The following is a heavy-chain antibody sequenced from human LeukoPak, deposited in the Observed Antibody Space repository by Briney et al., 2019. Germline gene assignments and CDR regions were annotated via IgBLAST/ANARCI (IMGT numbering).Heavy chain of an antibody. Sequence: GSLRLSCAASGFTFSSYWMSWVRQPPGKGLEWIGSIYYSGSTYYNTSLKSRVTISVDTSKNQFSLKLSSVTAADTAVYYCAPTMSLGNWFDPWGQGTLVTVSS. CDR2: IYYSGST. CDR3: APTMSLGNWFDP. D-gene: IGHD5-12*01. CDR1: GFTFSSYW. V-gene: IGHV4-39*01. J-gene: IGHJ5*02.